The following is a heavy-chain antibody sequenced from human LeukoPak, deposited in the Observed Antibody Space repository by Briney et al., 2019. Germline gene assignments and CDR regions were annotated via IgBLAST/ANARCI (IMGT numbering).Heavy chain of an antibody. Sequence: AGGSLRLSCAASGFTYRRYWMSWVRQAPGKGLEWVVNIMQDGSERYYVDSVKGRFTISRDNAKNSLYLQMNSLRAEDTGVYYCATDGSGSISYYYGMDVWGQGTTVTVSS. D-gene: IGHD3-10*01. CDR1: GFTYRRYW. J-gene: IGHJ6*02. CDR2: IMQDGSER. V-gene: IGHV3-7*05. CDR3: ATDGSGSISYYYGMDV.